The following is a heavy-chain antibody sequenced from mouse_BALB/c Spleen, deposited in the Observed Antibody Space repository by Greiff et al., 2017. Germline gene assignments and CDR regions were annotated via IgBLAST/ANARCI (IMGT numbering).Heavy chain of an antibody. D-gene: IGHD2-4*01. J-gene: IGHJ4*01. Sequence: VQLQQSGAELVRSGASVKLSCTASGFNIKDYYMHWVKQRPEQGLEWIGWIDPENGDTEYAPKFQGKATMTADTSSNTAYLQLSSLTSEDTAVYYCNHMITTGCYAMDYWGQGTSVTVSS. CDR2: IDPENGDT. CDR1: GFNIKDYY. V-gene: IGHV14-4*02. CDR3: NHMITTGCYAMDY.